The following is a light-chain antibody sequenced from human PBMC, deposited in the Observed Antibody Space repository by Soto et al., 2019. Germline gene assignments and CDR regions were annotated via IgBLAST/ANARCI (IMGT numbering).Light chain of an antibody. CDR2: EVS. V-gene: IGLV2-14*01. Sequence: QSALTQPASVSGSPGQSITISCTGTTSDVGGYNFVSWYQLHPGKAPKLMIFEVSNRPSGVSNRFSGSKSGNTASLTISGRQAEDEADYYCSSYTSSGTRVVGTGTKVTVL. CDR1: TSDVGGYNF. J-gene: IGLJ1*01. CDR3: SSYTSSGTRV.